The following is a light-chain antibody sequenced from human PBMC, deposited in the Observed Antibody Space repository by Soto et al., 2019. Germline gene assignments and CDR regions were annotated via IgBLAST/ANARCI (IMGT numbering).Light chain of an antibody. CDR1: SSDVGGYNS. CDR2: DVT. CDR3: SSYTSSNTLV. V-gene: IGLV2-14*01. J-gene: IGLJ2*01. Sequence: QSALTQPASVSGSPGQSITISCTGSSSDVGGYNSVSWYQQHPGKAPKLIIYDVTNRPSGVSNRFSGSKSGNTASLTISGLQAEDEADFYCSSYTSSNTLVFGGGTKLTVL.